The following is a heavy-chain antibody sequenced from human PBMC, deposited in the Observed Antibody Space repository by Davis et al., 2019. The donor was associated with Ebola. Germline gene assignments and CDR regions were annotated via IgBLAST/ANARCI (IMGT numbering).Heavy chain of an antibody. J-gene: IGHJ6*02. CDR3: ARRLYPGHYYYGMDV. CDR1: GFTFSDYY. D-gene: IGHD2-2*02. CDR2: ISSSSSYT. Sequence: GESLKISCAASGFTFSDYYMNWIRQAPGKGLEWVSYISSSSSYTNYADSVKGRFTISRDNAKKSLYLQMNSLRAEDTAVYYCARRLYPGHYYYGMDVWGQGTTVTVSS. V-gene: IGHV3-11*06.